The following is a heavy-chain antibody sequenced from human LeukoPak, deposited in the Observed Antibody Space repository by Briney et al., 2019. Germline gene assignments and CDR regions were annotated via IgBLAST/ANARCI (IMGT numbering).Heavy chain of an antibody. Sequence: SETLSLTCTVSGGSISIISSSSYYWGWLRQPPGKGLEWIGSIHYGGTTYYNPSLKRRVTISVDTSKNQFSLNLSSVTAADTAVYYCARQLDDYVWGSYHQAPWGQGTLVTVSS. CDR2: IHYGGTT. D-gene: IGHD3-16*02. CDR1: GGSISIISSSSYY. CDR3: ARQLDDYVWGSYHQAP. V-gene: IGHV4-39*01. J-gene: IGHJ5*02.